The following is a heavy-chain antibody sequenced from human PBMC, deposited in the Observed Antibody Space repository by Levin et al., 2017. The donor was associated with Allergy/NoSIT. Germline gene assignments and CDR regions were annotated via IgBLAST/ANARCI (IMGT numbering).Heavy chain of an antibody. CDR3: ARGVYGSGWFYGY. J-gene: IGHJ4*02. CDR2: ISSSSSTI. D-gene: IGHD6-19*01. Sequence: SGGSLRLSCAASGFTFNSYSMNWVRQAPGKGLEWVSYISSSSSTIYYADSVKGRFTISRDNAKNSLYLQMNSLRAEDTAVYYCARGVYGSGWFYGYWGQGTLVTVSS. V-gene: IGHV3-48*01. CDR1: GFTFNSYS.